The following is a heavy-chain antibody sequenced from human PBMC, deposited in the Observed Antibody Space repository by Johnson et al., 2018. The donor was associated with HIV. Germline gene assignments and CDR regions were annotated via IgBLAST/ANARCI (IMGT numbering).Heavy chain of an antibody. D-gene: IGHD4-23*01. Sequence: VQVVESGGGVVQPGRSLRLSCAASGFTFSSYAMHWVRQAPGKGLEWVAVISYDGSNKYYEDSVKGRFTISRDNSKNTLYLQMNSLRAEDTAVYYCARSSTVVTPHDIWGQGTMVTVSS. V-gene: IGHV3-30-3*01. CDR1: GFTFSSYA. CDR2: ISYDGSNK. J-gene: IGHJ3*02. CDR3: ARSSTVVTPHDI.